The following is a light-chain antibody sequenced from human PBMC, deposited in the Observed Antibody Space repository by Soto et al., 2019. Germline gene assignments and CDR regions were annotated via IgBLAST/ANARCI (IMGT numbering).Light chain of an antibody. J-gene: IGKJ4*01. Sequence: DIQMTQSPSSLSASVGDRVTITCRASQSINNDVNWYQQKPGTAPKLLIYAASSLQSGVPSRFSGSGSGTDFTLTISSLHTEDFATYYCQQSYNTPRTFGGGTKLEIK. CDR2: AAS. V-gene: IGKV1-39*01. CDR3: QQSYNTPRT. CDR1: QSINND.